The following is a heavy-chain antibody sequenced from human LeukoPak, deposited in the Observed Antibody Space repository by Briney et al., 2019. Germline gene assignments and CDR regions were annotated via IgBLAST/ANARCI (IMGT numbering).Heavy chain of an antibody. V-gene: IGHV3-7*01. D-gene: IGHD2-2*01. CDR3: ARSPRGYCSSTSCKGAPFYYYYYMDV. J-gene: IGHJ6*03. CDR2: IKQDGSEK. Sequence: GGSLRLSCAASGFTFSSYWMSWVRQAPGKGLEWVANIKQDGSEKYYVDSVKGRFTISRDNAKNSLYLQMNSLRAEDTAVYYCARSPRGYCSSTSCKGAPFYYYYYMDVWGKGTTVTVSS. CDR1: GFTFSSYW.